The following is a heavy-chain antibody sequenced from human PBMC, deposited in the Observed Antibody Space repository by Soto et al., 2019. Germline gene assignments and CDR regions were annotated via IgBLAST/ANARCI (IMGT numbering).Heavy chain of an antibody. J-gene: IGHJ5*02. Sequence: SETLSLTCTVSGGSISSGGYYWSWIRQHPGKGLEWIGYIYYSGSTYYNPSLKSRVTISVDTSKNQFSLKLSSVTAADTAVYYCARELYGDYARINWSDPCGQGPLLTVST. D-gene: IGHD4-17*01. CDR1: GGSISSGGYY. V-gene: IGHV4-31*03. CDR3: ARELYGDYARINWSDP. CDR2: IYYSGST.